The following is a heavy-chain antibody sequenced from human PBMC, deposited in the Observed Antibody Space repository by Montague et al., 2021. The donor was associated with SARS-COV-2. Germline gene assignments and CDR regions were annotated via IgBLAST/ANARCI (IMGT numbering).Heavy chain of an antibody. J-gene: IGHJ6*02. D-gene: IGHD3-10*01. CDR1: GGSFSGYY. Sequence: SETLSLTCAVYGGSFSGYYWSWIRQPPGKGLEWIGEINHSGSTNYNPSFKSRVTISVDTSKNQFSLKLSFVTAADTAVYYCARVRYYGSGTSLGMDVWGQGTTVTVSS. V-gene: IGHV4-34*01. CDR2: INHSGST. CDR3: ARVRYYGSGTSLGMDV.